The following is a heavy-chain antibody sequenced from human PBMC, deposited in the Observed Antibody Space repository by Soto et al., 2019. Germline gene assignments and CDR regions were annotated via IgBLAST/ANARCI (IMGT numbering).Heavy chain of an antibody. V-gene: IGHV1-18*01. D-gene: IGHD1-1*01. Sequence: QVHLVQSGAEVKKPGASVKVSCKASGYTFTSYGITWVRQAPGQGLEWMGWINAHNGNTDYAQKLQGRVIVTRDTSTSTAYMELRSLISDDTAVYYCARGRYGDYGGQGALVTVSS. CDR3: ARGRYGDY. CDR1: GYTFTSYG. J-gene: IGHJ4*02. CDR2: INAHNGNT.